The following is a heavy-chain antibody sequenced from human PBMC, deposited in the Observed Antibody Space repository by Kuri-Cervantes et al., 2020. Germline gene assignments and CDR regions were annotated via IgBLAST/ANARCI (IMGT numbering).Heavy chain of an antibody. V-gene: IGHV3-66*01. CDR3: ARASSSLGVLGY. Sequence: GESMKISCAASGFTVSSNYMSWVRQAPGKALEWVPVIYSGGSTYYADSVKGRFTIARDNSKNTLFLKRNSLRAEDTAVYYCARASSSLGVLGYWGQAIL. CDR1: GFTVSSNY. D-gene: IGHD6-13*01. CDR2: IYSGGST. J-gene: IGHJ4*02.